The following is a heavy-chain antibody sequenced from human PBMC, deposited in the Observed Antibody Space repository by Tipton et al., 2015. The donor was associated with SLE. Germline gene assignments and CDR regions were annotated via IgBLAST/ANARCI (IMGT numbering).Heavy chain of an antibody. D-gene: IGHD3/OR15-3a*01. J-gene: IGHJ3*02. CDR2: IRTKPYGGTK. V-gene: IGHV3-49*04. CDR3: TREPGLLDAFDI. Sequence: SLRLSCAASGFTFSNYAMTWVRQAPGKGLEWVGFIRTKPYGGTKEYAASVEGRFTISRDDSRSIAYLQMNSLKTEDTAVYYCTREPGLLDAFDIWGQGTMVTVSS. CDR1: GFTFSNYA.